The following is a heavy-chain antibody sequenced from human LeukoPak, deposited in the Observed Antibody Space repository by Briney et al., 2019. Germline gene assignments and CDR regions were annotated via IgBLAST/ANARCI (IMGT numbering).Heavy chain of an antibody. CDR3: ATEVVY. J-gene: IGHJ4*02. V-gene: IGHV3-23*01. CDR2: ISGSGRSL. Sequence: PGGSLRLSCVASGFNSNDYVMSWVRQAPGKGLEWVSSISGSGRSLYYADSIKGRFNISRDNSKNILYLQMDSLRAEDTAIYYCATEVVYWSQGALVTVSS. CDR1: GFNSNDYV.